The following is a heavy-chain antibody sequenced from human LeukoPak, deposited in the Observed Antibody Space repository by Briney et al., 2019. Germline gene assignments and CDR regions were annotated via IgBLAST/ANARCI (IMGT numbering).Heavy chain of an antibody. V-gene: IGHV4-38-2*01. D-gene: IGHD2-2*01. Sequence: SETLSLTCAVSGYSISSGYYWGWIRQPPGKGLEWIGSIYHSGSTYYNPSLKSRVTISVDTSKNQFSLKLSSVTAADTAVYYCATILGYCSSTSCSYYYYYYMDVWGKGTTVTVSS. CDR1: GYSISSGYY. CDR2: IYHSGST. CDR3: ATILGYCSSTSCSYYYYYYMDV. J-gene: IGHJ6*03.